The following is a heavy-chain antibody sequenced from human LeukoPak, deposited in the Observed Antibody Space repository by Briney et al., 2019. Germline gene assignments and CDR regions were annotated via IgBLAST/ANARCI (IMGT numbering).Heavy chain of an antibody. J-gene: IGHJ5*02. CDR1: GYSFTNYW. CDR2: IYPGDSDT. D-gene: IGHD2-15*01. Sequence: GESLKISCKGSGYSFTNYWIGCVRQMPGKGLEWMGIIYPGDSDTRYSPSFQGQVTISADKSMSTAYLQWTSLKASDTAMYYCARHGIGYCTGGSCYPITWGQGTLVTVSS. V-gene: IGHV5-51*01. CDR3: ARHGIGYCTGGSCYPIT.